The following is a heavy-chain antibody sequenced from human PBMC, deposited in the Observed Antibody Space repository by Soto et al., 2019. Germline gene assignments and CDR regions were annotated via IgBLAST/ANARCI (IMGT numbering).Heavy chain of an antibody. CDR3: ARSYVQSRPIDH. V-gene: IGHV1-46*01. J-gene: IGHJ4*02. CDR2: INPGDHST. D-gene: IGHD3-10*02. Sequence: ASGKVSCAASGYSVTASYMHWLRQAPGQAFEWMGIINPGDHSTRYSHNFQGRVAMTSDTSTSTVYLELSSLRSEDTALYYCARSYVQSRPIDHWRQLTLVTVSS. CDR1: GYSVTASY.